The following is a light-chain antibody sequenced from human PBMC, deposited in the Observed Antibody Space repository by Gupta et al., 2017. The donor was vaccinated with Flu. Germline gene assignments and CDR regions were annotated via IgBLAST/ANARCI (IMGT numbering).Light chain of an antibody. CDR1: QSVNIY. Sequence: EIVLTQSPATLSLSPGDRAILSCRASQSVNIYLAWYQQKPGQPPRLLMFDASKRAAGIPDRVSGRGTGTDFPLTIRTLEPEDFAVYYCQQRSGLPMYTFGQGTKLE. CDR2: DAS. CDR3: QQRSGLPMYT. V-gene: IGKV3-11*01. J-gene: IGKJ2*01.